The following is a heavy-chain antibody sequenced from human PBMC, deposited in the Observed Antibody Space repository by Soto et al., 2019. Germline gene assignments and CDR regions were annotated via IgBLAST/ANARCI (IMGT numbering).Heavy chain of an antibody. J-gene: IGHJ4*02. Sequence: GGSLRLSCAASGFTFSSHSMNWVRQAPGKGLEKVSYISSSSSTIYYADSVKGRFTISRDNAKNSLYLQMNSLRDEDTAVYYCARNPPGTTWIQLWSDYWGQGTLVTVSS. D-gene: IGHD5-18*01. CDR1: GFTFSSHS. CDR3: ARNPPGTTWIQLWSDY. V-gene: IGHV3-48*02. CDR2: ISSSSSTI.